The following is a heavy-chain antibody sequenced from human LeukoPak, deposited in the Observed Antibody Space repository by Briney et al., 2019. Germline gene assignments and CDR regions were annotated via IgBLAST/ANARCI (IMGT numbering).Heavy chain of an antibody. Sequence: SETLSLTCTVSGGSISSYYWSWIRQPPGKGLEWIGYIYYSGSTNYNPSLKSRVTISVDTSKNQFSLKLSSATAADTAVYYCAGTSLGWFDPWGQGTLVTVSS. CDR3: AGTSLGWFDP. CDR1: GGSISSYY. V-gene: IGHV4-59*01. CDR2: IYYSGST. J-gene: IGHJ5*02.